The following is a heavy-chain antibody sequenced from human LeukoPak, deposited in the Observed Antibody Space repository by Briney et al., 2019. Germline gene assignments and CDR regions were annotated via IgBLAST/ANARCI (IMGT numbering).Heavy chain of an antibody. V-gene: IGHV4-30-4*01. CDR2: IYYSGST. CDR1: GASISSGDYY. D-gene: IGHD3-16*02. Sequence: PSQTLSLTCTVSGASISSGDYYWSWIRQSPGKGLEWIGYIYYSGSTSYNPSLKSRVTISVDTSKNHFSLKLTSVTAADTAVYYCARGPNYVWGSHRYFDYWGQGTLVTVSS. J-gene: IGHJ4*02. CDR3: ARGPNYVWGSHRYFDY.